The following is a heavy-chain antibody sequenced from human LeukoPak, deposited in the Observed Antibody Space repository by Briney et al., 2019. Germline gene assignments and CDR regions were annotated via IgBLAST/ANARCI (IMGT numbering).Heavy chain of an antibody. Sequence: GGSLRLSCAASGFTLSSYSMNWVRQAPGKGLEWVSSISSSSSYIYYADSVKGRFTISRDNAKNSLYLQMNSLRAEDTAVYYCARHYYDSSGYLGAFDIWGQGTMVTVSS. CDR1: GFTLSSYS. CDR2: ISSSSSYI. V-gene: IGHV3-21*01. J-gene: IGHJ3*02. CDR3: ARHYYDSSGYLGAFDI. D-gene: IGHD3-22*01.